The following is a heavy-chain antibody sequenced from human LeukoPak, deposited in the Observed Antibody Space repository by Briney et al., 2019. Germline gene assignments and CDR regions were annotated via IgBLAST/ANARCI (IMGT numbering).Heavy chain of an antibody. CDR2: INPTSGGT. Sequence: ASVKVSCKASGYTFIGYYLHWLRQAPGQGLDWMGWINPTSGGTNYAQKFQDRVTMTRDTSINTAYMELSRLTSDDTAVYYCARLVGLSTTASYWGQGTLVIVSS. D-gene: IGHD5/OR15-5a*01. J-gene: IGHJ4*02. CDR3: ARLVGLSTTASY. CDR1: GYTFIGYY. V-gene: IGHV1-2*02.